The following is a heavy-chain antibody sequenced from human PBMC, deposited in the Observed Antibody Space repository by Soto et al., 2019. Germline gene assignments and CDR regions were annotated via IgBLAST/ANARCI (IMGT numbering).Heavy chain of an antibody. CDR1: GYSISSCYY. Sequence: PSETLSLTCAVSGYSISSCYYWGWIRQPPGKGLEWIGSIYHSGSTYYNPSLKSRVTKSVDSSKNQFSLKLSSVTAADTAVYYCARDLDVAAAGNWFDPWGQGTLVTVSS. CDR2: IYHSGST. J-gene: IGHJ5*02. V-gene: IGHV4-38-2*02. D-gene: IGHD6-13*01. CDR3: ARDLDVAAAGNWFDP.